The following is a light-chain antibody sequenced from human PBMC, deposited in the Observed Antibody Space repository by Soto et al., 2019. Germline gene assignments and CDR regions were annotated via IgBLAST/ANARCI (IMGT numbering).Light chain of an antibody. CDR2: DTS. V-gene: IGKV3-15*01. J-gene: IGKJ4*01. CDR3: HQYGISP. Sequence: EIVMTQSPATLSVSPGEGVTLSCRASQTVPSRIAWYQQKPGQAPRLLIYDTSTRATGIPDRFSGSGSGTEFTLTISRLEPEDFAVYYCHQYGISPFGGGTKVDIK. CDR1: QTVPSR.